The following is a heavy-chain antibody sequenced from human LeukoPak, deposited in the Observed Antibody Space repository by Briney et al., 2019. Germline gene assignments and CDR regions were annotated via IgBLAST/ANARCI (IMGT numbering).Heavy chain of an antibody. V-gene: IGHV5-51*01. D-gene: IGHD3-10*01. CDR3: ARHVAYYYGSGSYYFDY. Sequence: GESLQISCKGSGYRFTSYWIGWVRPMPGKGLEWMGIIYPGDSDTRYSPSFQGQVTISADKSISTAYLQWSSLKASDTAMYYCARHVAYYYGSGSYYFDYWGQGTLVTVSS. J-gene: IGHJ4*02. CDR1: GYRFTSYW. CDR2: IYPGDSDT.